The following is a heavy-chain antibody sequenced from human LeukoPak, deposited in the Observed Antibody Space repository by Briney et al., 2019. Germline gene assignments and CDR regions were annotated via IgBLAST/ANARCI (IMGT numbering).Heavy chain of an antibody. CDR3: AKKSFDY. CDR2: IYSGGST. Sequence: GGSLRLSCAASGFTFSSYAMSWVRQAPGKGLEWVSVIYSGGSTYYADSVKGRFTISRDNSKNTLYLQMNSLRAEDTAVYYCAKKSFDYWGQGTLVTVSS. J-gene: IGHJ4*02. CDR1: GFTFSSYA. V-gene: IGHV3-23*03.